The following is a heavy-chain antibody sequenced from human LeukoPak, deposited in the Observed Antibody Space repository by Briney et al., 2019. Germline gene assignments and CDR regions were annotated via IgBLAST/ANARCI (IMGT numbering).Heavy chain of an antibody. CDR1: GFTFSTYW. V-gene: IGHV3-7*01. J-gene: IGHJ4*02. CDR3: AREGESVDYYDSSNSSTADY. Sequence: GGSVRLSCAASGFTFSTYWMTWVRQAPGKGLEWVANIKQDGSEKYYVDSVKGRFTISRDNAKNSLYLQMNSLRAEDTAVYYCAREGESVDYYDSSNSSTADYWGQGTLVTVSS. D-gene: IGHD3-22*01. CDR2: IKQDGSEK.